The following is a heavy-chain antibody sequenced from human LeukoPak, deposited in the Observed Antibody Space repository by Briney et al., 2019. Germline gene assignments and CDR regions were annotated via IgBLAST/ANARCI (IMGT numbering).Heavy chain of an antibody. CDR3: AKDRRIAAAGTNYFDY. Sequence: GGSLRLSCAASGLTFSSYAVSWVRQAPGKGLEWVSTISGSGDSTHYADSVKGRFTISRDNSENTLYLQMNSLRAEDTALYYCAKDRRIAAAGTNYFDYWGQGTLVTVSS. J-gene: IGHJ4*02. D-gene: IGHD6-13*01. V-gene: IGHV3-23*01. CDR1: GLTFSSYA. CDR2: ISGSGDST.